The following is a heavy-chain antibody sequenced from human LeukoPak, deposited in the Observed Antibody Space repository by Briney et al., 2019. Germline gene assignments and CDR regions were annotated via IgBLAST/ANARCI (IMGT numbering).Heavy chain of an antibody. CDR2: ISYDGSNK. Sequence: GRSLRLSCAASGFTFSSYAMHWVRQAPGKGLEWVAVISYDGSNKYYADSVKGRFTISRDNSKNTLSVQMNSLRAEDTAVYYCATRPIVGAPYWGQGTLVTVSS. V-gene: IGHV3-30-3*01. CDR1: GFTFSSYA. J-gene: IGHJ4*02. CDR3: ATRPIVGAPY. D-gene: IGHD1-26*01.